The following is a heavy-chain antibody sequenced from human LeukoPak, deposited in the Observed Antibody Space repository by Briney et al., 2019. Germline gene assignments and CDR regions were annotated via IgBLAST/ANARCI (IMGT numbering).Heavy chain of an antibody. V-gene: IGHV4-4*07. D-gene: IGHD6-19*01. CDR2: IYTSGST. CDR3: ARAGSGSYYFDY. Sequence: PSETLSLTCTGSGESISTYYWSWIRQPAGKGLEWIGHIYTSGSTNYNPSLKSRVTMSVDTSKNQFSLKLNSVTAADTAMYYCARAGSGSYYFDYWGQGTLVTVSS. J-gene: IGHJ4*02. CDR1: GESISTYY.